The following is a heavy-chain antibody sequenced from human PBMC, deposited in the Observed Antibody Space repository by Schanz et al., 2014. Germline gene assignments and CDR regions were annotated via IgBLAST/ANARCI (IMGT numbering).Heavy chain of an antibody. CDR2: INPSGGGT. CDR3: ARDFSAYVGNYFDY. J-gene: IGHJ4*02. D-gene: IGHD5-12*01. Sequence: QVLQVQSGSELKKPGASVKVSCKASGYTFTSYDINWVRQAPGQGLEWMGIINPSGGGTSYALRFQDRVTMTRDTSTSTVYMELTSLRFDDTAVYYCARDFSAYVGNYFDYWGQGTLVTVSS. V-gene: IGHV1-46*01. CDR1: GYTFTSYD.